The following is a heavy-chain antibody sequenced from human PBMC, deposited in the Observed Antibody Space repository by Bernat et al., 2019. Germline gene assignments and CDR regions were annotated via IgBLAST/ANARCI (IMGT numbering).Heavy chain of an antibody. CDR1: GFTFDDYA. CDR2: ISWNSGSI. V-gene: IGHV3-9*01. CDR3: AKAPYGSGSYGWFDP. D-gene: IGHD3-10*01. J-gene: IGHJ5*02. Sequence: EVQLVESGGGLVQPGRSLRLSCAASGFTFDDYAMHWVRHAPGKGLEWVSGISWNSGSIGYADSVKGRFTISRDNAKNSLYLQMNSLRAEDTALYYCAKAPYGSGSYGWFDPWGQGTLVTVSS.